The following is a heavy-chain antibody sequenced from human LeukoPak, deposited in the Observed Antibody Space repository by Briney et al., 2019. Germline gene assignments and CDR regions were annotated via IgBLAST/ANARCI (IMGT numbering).Heavy chain of an antibody. CDR3: ARTYDFGRGPPGDAFDN. Sequence: GGSLRLSCAASGFTFSSYGMHWVRQAPGKGLEWVAVISYDGSNKYYADSVQGRFTLSRDNARESVFLQMDSLRVDDTAVYYCARTYDFGRGPPGDAFDNWGPGTWVIVSS. CDR2: ISYDGSNK. V-gene: IGHV3-30*03. D-gene: IGHD3-3*01. CDR1: GFTFSSYG. J-gene: IGHJ3*02.